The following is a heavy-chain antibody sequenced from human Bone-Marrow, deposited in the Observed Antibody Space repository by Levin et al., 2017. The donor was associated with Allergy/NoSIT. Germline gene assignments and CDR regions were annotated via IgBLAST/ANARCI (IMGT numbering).Heavy chain of an antibody. J-gene: IGHJ4*02. D-gene: IGHD3-22*01. CDR3: ARVGFRTGNSSGYYLAY. V-gene: IGHV1-2*02. CDR2: INPQSGVT. Sequence: PSASVKVSCKASGYTFTGYYLHWVRQAPGQGLEWMGWINPQSGVTSSAQKFQGRVTMTWDTPISTAYMELHGLKSDDSAVYYCARVGFRTGNSSGYYLAYWGQGTPLTVSS. CDR1: GYTFTGYY.